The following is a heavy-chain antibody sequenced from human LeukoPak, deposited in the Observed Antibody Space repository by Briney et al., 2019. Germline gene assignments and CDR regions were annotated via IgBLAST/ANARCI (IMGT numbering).Heavy chain of an antibody. CDR2: IYYSGST. CDR3: ARITYGSGSQLDY. D-gene: IGHD3-10*01. J-gene: IGHJ4*02. CDR1: GGSIGSYY. V-gene: IGHV4-59*01. Sequence: PSETLSLTCTVSGGSIGSYYWSWIRQPPGKGLEWIGYIYYSGSTNYNPSLKSRVTISVDTSKNQFSLKLSSVTAADTAVYYCARITYGSGSQLDYWGQGTLVTVSS.